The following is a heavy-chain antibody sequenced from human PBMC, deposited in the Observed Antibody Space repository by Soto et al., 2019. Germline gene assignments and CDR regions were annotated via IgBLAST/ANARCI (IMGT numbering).Heavy chain of an antibody. D-gene: IGHD2-15*01. V-gene: IGHV3-13*01. CDR3: AREAAGGSGPFGTDYFDY. J-gene: IGHJ4*02. CDR2: IGIAGDT. Sequence: PGGPLRLSCAASGLTFRSYDFHWVRQATGKGLEWVSSIGIAGDTYYPGSVKGRFTISRENAKNSLYLQMSSLRAEDTAVYYCAREAAGGSGPFGTDYFDYWGQGTLVTVSS. CDR1: GLTFRSYD.